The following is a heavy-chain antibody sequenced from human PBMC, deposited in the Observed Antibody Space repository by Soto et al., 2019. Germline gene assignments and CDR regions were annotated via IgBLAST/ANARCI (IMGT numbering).Heavy chain of an antibody. CDR2: ISYDGSNK. D-gene: IGHD3-22*01. Sequence: GGSLRLSCAASGFTFSSYGMHWIRQAPGKWLEWVAVISYDGSNKYYADSVKGRFTISRDNSKNTLYLQMNSLRAEDTAVYYCAKEFHYYDSSGYPYNYFDYWGQGXLVTVYS. CDR3: AKEFHYYDSSGYPYNYFDY. CDR1: GFTFSSYG. V-gene: IGHV3-30*18. J-gene: IGHJ4*02.